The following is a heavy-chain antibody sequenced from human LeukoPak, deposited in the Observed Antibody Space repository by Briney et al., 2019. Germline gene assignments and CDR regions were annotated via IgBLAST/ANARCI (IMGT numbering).Heavy chain of an antibody. CDR3: ARRLKRITSRHHDY. CDR2: INHSGST. J-gene: IGHJ4*02. CDR1: GGSISNYY. D-gene: IGHD3-10*01. Sequence: SETLSLTCTVSGGSISNYYWSWIRQPPGKGLEWIGEINHSGSTNYNPSLKSRVTISVDTSKNQFSLKLSSVTAADTAVYYCARRLKRITSRHHDYWGQGTLVIVSS. V-gene: IGHV4-34*01.